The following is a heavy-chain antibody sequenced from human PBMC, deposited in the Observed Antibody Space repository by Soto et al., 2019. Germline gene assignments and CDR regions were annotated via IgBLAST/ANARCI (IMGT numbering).Heavy chain of an antibody. V-gene: IGHV3-23*01. J-gene: IGHJ4*02. CDR1: GFSFNTYA. CDR2: ISGNGGST. CDR3: GGRPCTYGVCPIPAF. D-gene: IGHD2-8*01. Sequence: GXSLRLYCAASGFSFNTYALSWVRQAPGKGLEWVSAISGNGGSTYHADSVKGRFTISRDNSKNTLYLQMNSLRAEDTALYYCGGRPCTYGVCPIPAFWGRGTLVTVSS.